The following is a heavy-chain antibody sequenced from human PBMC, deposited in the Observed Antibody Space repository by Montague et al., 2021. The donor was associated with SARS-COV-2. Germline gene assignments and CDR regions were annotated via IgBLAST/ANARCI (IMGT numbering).Heavy chain of an antibody. J-gene: IGHJ6*02. Sequence: PALVKPTQTLTLTCTFSGFSLSTSGVGVGWIRQPPGKALEWLALXYWDDDKRYSPSLKSRLTITKDTSKNQVVLTMTNMDPVDTATYYCAHSGPATQDYYYYYGMDVWGQGTTVTVSS. CDR3: AHSGPATQDYYYYYGMDV. V-gene: IGHV2-5*02. CDR2: XYWDDDK. CDR1: GFSLSTSGVG. D-gene: IGHD2-2*01.